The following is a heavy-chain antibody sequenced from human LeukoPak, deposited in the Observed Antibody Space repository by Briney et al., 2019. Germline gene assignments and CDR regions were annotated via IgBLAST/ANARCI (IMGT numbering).Heavy chain of an antibody. D-gene: IGHD3-9*01. J-gene: IGHJ3*02. V-gene: IGHV1-8*01. CDR3: VLRYFDWLIGSDAFDI. Sequence: GASVKVSCKASGYTFTCYDINWVRQATGQGLEWMGWMNPNSGNTGYAQKFQGRVTMTRNTSISTAYMELSSLRSEDTAVYYCVLRYFDWLIGSDAFDIWGQGTMVTVSS. CDR1: GYTFTCYD. CDR2: MNPNSGNT.